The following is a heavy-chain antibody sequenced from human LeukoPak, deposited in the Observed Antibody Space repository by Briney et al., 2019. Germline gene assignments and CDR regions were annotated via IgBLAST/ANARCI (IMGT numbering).Heavy chain of an antibody. CDR1: GFTFSSYS. J-gene: IGHJ6*03. Sequence: GGSLRLSCAASGFTFSSYSMNWVRQAPGKGLEWVSSISSSSSYIYYADSVKGRFTISRDNAKNSLYLQMNSLRAEDTAVYYCARQHDYSKLGYYYYMDVWGKGTTVTVSS. CDR2: ISSSSSYI. V-gene: IGHV3-21*01. D-gene: IGHD4-11*01. CDR3: ARQHDYSKLGYYYYMDV.